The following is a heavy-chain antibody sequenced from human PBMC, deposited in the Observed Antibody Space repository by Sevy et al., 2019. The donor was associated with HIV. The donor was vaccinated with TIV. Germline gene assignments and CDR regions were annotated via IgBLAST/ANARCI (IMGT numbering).Heavy chain of an antibody. Sequence: GGSLRLSCAASGFTFSSYAMSWVRQAPGKGLEWVSAISGSGGSTYYADSVKGRFTISRDNSKNTLYLQMNSLRAEDTAVYYCAKPPEGEGRSSMGYYWGQGTLVTVSS. V-gene: IGHV3-23*01. CDR3: AKPPEGEGRSSMGYY. CDR1: GFTFSSYA. J-gene: IGHJ4*02. D-gene: IGHD2-2*01. CDR2: ISGSGGST.